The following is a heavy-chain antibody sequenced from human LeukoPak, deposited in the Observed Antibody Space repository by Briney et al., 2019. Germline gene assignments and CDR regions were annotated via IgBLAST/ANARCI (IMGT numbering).Heavy chain of an antibody. V-gene: IGHV1-69*13. CDR3: ARTSYCGGDCLDY. D-gene: IGHD2-21*02. J-gene: IGHJ4*02. Sequence: SVTVSFKASGGTFISYAISWVRQAPGQGLEWMGGIIPIFGTANYAQKFQGRVTITADESTSTAYMELSSLRSEDTAVYYCARTSYCGGDCLDYWGQGTLVTVSS. CDR1: GGTFISYA. CDR2: IIPIFGTA.